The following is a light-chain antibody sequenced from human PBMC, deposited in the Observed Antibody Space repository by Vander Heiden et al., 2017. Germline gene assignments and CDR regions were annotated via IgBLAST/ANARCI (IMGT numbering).Light chain of an antibody. Sequence: DIQMTQTPATLSASPGDRVTITCRASQTLDSWLAWYQQKPGKAPKLLIYKASTLHTGVPSRFSGSGSETEFLLTLSSLQPDDSATYFCLQYNNYPLTFGGGNKVE. CDR3: LQYNNYPLT. CDR1: QTLDSW. CDR2: KAS. J-gene: IGKJ4*01. V-gene: IGKV1-5*03.